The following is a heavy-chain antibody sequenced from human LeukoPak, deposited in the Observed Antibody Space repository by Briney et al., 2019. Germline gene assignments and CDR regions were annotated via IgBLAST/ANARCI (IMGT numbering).Heavy chain of an antibody. CDR2: INHSGST. D-gene: IGHD7-27*01. V-gene: IGHV4-34*01. J-gene: IGHJ4*02. CDR3: ARGLAGGRYYFDY. CDR1: GGSFSGYY. Sequence: SETLSLTCAVYGGSFSGYYWSWIRQPPGKGLEWIGEINHSGSTNYDPSLKSRVTISVDTSKNQFSLKLSSVTAADTAVYYCARGLAGGRYYFDYWSQGTLVSVSS.